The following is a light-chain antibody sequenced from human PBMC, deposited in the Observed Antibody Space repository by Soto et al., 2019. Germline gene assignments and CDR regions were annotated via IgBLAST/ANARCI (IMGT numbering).Light chain of an antibody. CDR2: DAS. J-gene: IGKJ2*01. Sequence: EIVLTRSPGTLSLSPGERATLSCRASQSVSSNSLAWYQQKPGQAPRLLIYDASNRATGIPDRFSGSGSGTDFTLTISRLEPEDFAVYYCQQYGRSPFTFGQGTKLQIK. CDR3: QQYGRSPFT. CDR1: QSVSSNS. V-gene: IGKV3-20*01.